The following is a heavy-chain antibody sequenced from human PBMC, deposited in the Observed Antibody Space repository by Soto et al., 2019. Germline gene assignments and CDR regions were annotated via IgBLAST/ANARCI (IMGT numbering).Heavy chain of an antibody. V-gene: IGHV4-31*03. CDR2: IYYSGST. D-gene: IGHD2-15*01. Sequence: QVQLQESGPGLVKPSQTLSLTCTVSGGSISSGGYYWSWIRQHPGKGLEWIGYIYYSGSTYYNPSLESRVTISVDTSKNQFALKLSSVTAAGTAVYYCARDYCSGGSCYFDYWGQGNLVTVSS. CDR3: ARDYCSGGSCYFDY. J-gene: IGHJ4*02. CDR1: GGSISSGGYY.